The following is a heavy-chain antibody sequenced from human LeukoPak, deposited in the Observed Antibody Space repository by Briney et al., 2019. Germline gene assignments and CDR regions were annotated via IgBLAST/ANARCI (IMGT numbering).Heavy chain of an antibody. CDR1: GFPFSSYE. D-gene: IGHD2-15*01. J-gene: IGHJ6*03. CDR3: ARDAVGYCSGGSCSYYYYYYMDV. Sequence: PGGSLRLSCAASGFPFSSYEMNWVRQAPGKGLEWVSYISSSGSTIYYADSVKGRFTISRDNAKNSLYLQMNSLRAEDTAVYYCARDAVGYCSGGSCSYYYYYYMDVWGKGTTVTVSS. V-gene: IGHV3-48*03. CDR2: ISSSGSTI.